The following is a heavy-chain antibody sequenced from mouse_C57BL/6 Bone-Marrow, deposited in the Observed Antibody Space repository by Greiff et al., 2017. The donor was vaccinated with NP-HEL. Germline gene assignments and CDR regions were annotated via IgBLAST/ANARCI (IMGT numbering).Heavy chain of an antibody. J-gene: IGHJ4*01. Sequence: VQLKESGPGLVKPSQSLSLTCSVTGYSITSGYYWNWIRQFPGNKLEWMGYISYDGSNNYNPSLKNRISITRDTSKNQFFLKLNSVTTEDTATYYGARDPLYYGSDAMDYWGQGTSVTVSS. CDR1: GYSITSGYY. D-gene: IGHD1-1*01. CDR2: ISYDGSN. CDR3: ARDPLYYGSDAMDY. V-gene: IGHV3-6*01.